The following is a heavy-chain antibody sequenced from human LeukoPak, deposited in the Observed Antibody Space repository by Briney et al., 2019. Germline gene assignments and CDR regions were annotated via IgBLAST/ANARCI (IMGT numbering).Heavy chain of an antibody. Sequence: PGGSLRLSYAASGFTFSSYEMNWVRQAPGKGREWVSYISSSGSTIYYADSVKGRFTISRDNAKNSLYLQMNSLRAEDTAVYYCAELGITMIGGVWGKGTTVTISS. V-gene: IGHV3-48*03. CDR2: ISSSGSTI. D-gene: IGHD3-10*02. CDR1: GFTFSSYE. CDR3: AELGITMIGGV. J-gene: IGHJ6*04.